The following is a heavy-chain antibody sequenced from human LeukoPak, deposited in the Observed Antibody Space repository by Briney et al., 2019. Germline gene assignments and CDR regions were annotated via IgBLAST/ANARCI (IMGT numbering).Heavy chain of an antibody. D-gene: IGHD3-16*01. CDR3: ARGTKSGLGESSVGY. CDR1: GYTFTGYY. J-gene: IGHJ4*02. V-gene: IGHV1-2*02. Sequence: ASVKVSCKASGYTFTGYYMHWVRQAPGQGLEWMGWINPNSGGTNYAQKFQGRVTITRNTSISTAYMELSSLRSEDTAVYYCARGTKSGLGESSVGYWGQGTLVTVSS. CDR2: INPNSGGT.